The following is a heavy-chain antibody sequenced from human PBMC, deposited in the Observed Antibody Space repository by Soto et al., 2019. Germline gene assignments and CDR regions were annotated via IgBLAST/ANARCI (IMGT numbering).Heavy chain of an antibody. CDR3: GSTYYDFRSALGGMDV. CDR2: IIPIFGTT. Sequence: QVQLVQSGAEVKKPGSSVKVSCKASGGTFSSYAISWVRQAPGQALEWMGGIIPIFGTTNYAQKFQGRVTITADESTSTAYMELSSLRSEDTAVYYCGSTYYDFRSALGGMDVWGQGTTVTVSS. J-gene: IGHJ6*02. D-gene: IGHD3-3*01. CDR1: GGTFSSYA. V-gene: IGHV1-69*01.